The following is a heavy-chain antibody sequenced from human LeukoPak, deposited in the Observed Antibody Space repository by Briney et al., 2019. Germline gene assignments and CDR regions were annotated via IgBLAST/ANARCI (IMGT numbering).Heavy chain of an antibody. CDR3: ARSQELLVYFDY. Sequence: SQTLSLTCTVSGGSISSGSYYWSWIRQPAGKGLEWIGRIYTSGSTNYNPSLKSRVTISVDTSKNQFSLKLSSVTAADTAVYYCARSQELLVYFDYWGQGTLVTVSS. CDR2: IYTSGST. CDR1: GGSISSGSYY. J-gene: IGHJ4*02. V-gene: IGHV4-61*02. D-gene: IGHD2-15*01.